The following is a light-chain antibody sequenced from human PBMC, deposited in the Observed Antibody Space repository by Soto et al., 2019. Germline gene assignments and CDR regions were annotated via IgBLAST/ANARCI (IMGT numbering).Light chain of an antibody. V-gene: IGKV3-11*01. J-gene: IGKJ3*01. Sequence: IVLTQSPGPLSLSPGERATLSCRASESVTNFIAWYQQKAGQAPRLLIYDISNRATSIPARFTGSGSGTDFTLTISSLEPEDFAVYYCQQRGNWITFGPGTRVDIK. CDR2: DIS. CDR3: QQRGNWIT. CDR1: ESVTNF.